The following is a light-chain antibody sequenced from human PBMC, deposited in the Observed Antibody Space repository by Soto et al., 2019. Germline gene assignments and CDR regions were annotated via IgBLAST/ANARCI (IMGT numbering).Light chain of an antibody. CDR2: DAP. CDR3: HQRSDWPST. J-gene: IGKJ5*01. Sequence: EIVLTQSPATLSLSPVERATLSCRASQSVSNDLAWYQQKPGQVPNLLIHDAPSRATGIPAGFSCSGSGTHFTLTSSSLDPEDLAGYYCHQRSDWPSTFGKGTRLEIK. V-gene: IGKV3-11*01. CDR1: QSVSND.